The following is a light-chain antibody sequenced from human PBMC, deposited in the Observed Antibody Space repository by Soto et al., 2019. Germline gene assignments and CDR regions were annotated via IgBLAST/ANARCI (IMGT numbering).Light chain of an antibody. Sequence: DIHLTQSPSILSASVGDRVTLTCRASQDVSDFLAWYQHAPGKAPTLLIYGGYTLQSGVPSRFSGSGSGTEFSLTITGLQPEDFATYYCQYLNGVPTITFGQGTRLEIK. CDR2: GGY. CDR3: QYLNGVPTIT. CDR1: QDVSDF. V-gene: IGKV1-9*01. J-gene: IGKJ5*01.